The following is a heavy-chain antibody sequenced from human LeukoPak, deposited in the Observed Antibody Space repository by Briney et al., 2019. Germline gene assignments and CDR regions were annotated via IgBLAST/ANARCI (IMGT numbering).Heavy chain of an antibody. CDR2: ISGSGGST. CDR1: GFTFSSYA. D-gene: IGHD2-2*01. CDR3: AKTRGYCSSTSCYLDY. J-gene: IGHJ4*02. V-gene: IGHV3-23*01. Sequence: GGSLRLSCAASGFTFSSYAMSWVRQAPGKGLEWVSAISGSGGSTYYADSVKGRFTISRDNSKNTLYLQMNSLRAEDTAVYYCAKTRGYCSSTSCYLDYWGQGTLVTVSS.